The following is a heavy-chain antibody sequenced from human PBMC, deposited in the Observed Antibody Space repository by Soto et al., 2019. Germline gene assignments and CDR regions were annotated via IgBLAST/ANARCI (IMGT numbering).Heavy chain of an antibody. Sequence: PGGSLRLSCAASGFTFSSYSMNWVGQAPGKGLEWVSSISSSSSYIYYADSVKGRFTISRDNAKSSLYLQMNSLRAEDTAVYYCARAWAAGWDDAAHWFDPWGQGTLVTVSS. J-gene: IGHJ5*02. CDR2: ISSSSSYI. CDR1: GFTFSSYS. CDR3: ARAWAAGWDDAAHWFDP. V-gene: IGHV3-21*01. D-gene: IGHD1-26*01.